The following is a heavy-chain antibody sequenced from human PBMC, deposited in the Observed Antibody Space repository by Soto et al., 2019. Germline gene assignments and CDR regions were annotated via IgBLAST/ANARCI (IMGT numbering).Heavy chain of an antibody. V-gene: IGHV1-8*01. Sequence: ASVKVSCKASGYTFTSYDINWVRQATGQGLEWMGWMNPNSGNTGYAQKFQGRVTMTRNTSINTAYLELSSLRSEDTAVYYCANYATYASGSYYVYWGQGTLVTVSS. J-gene: IGHJ4*02. CDR3: ANYATYASGSYYVY. CDR2: MNPNSGNT. D-gene: IGHD3-10*01. CDR1: GYTFTSYD.